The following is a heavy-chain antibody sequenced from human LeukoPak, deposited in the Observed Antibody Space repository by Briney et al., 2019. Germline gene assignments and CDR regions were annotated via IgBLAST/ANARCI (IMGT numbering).Heavy chain of an antibody. J-gene: IGHJ5*02. Sequence: PSETLSLTCAASGGSISSSNWWSWVRQPPGKGLEWIGEIYHSGSTNYNPSLKSRVTISVDKSKNQFSLKLDSVTAAGTAVYFCARDYDSRASSWGQGTLVTVSS. D-gene: IGHD3-22*01. CDR3: ARDYDSRASS. V-gene: IGHV4-4*02. CDR2: IYHSGST. CDR1: GGSISSSNW.